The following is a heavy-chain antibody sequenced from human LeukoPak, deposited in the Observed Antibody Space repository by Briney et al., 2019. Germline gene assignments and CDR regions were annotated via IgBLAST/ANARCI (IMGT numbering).Heavy chain of an antibody. CDR2: IKQDGSEK. D-gene: IGHD3-10*01. CDR1: GFTFSSYW. J-gene: IGHJ4*02. CDR3: ARDRDYYGSGSYPGDY. V-gene: IGHV3-7*01. Sequence: PGGSLRLSCAASGFTFSSYWMSWVRQAPGKGLERVANIKQDGSEKYYVDSVKGRFTISRDNAKNSLYLQMNRLRAEDTAVYYCARDRDYYGSGSYPGDYWGQGTLVTVSS.